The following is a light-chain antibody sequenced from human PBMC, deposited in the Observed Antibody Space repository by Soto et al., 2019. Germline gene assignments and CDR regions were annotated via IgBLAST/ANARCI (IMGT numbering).Light chain of an antibody. V-gene: IGLV4-69*01. J-gene: IGLJ2*01. CDR1: SGHSNYA. Sequence: QPVLTQSPSASASLGASVKLTCTLSSGHSNYAIAWHQQQPEKGPRYLMKLNSDGSHSKGDGIPDRFSGSCSGAQRYLTISRLQSEDEADYYCRTWGSDLVVFGGGTKLSVL. CDR3: RTWGSDLVV. CDR2: LNSDGSH.